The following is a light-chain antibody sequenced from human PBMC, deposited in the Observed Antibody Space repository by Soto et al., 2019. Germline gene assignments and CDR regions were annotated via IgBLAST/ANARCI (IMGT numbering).Light chain of an antibody. CDR2: DVT. J-gene: IGLJ3*02. CDR3: CSYAGSYTWV. V-gene: IGLV2-11*01. CDR1: SSDVGGYNY. Sequence: QSALTQPASVSGSPGQSITISCTGTSSDVGGYNYVSWYQQHPGKAPKLMIYDVTKRPSGVPDRFSGSKSGNTASLTIIGLQAEDEADYYCCSYAGSYTWVFGGGTKLTVL.